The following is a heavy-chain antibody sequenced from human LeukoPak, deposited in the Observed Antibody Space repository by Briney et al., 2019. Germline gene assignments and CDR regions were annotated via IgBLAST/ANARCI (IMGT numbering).Heavy chain of an antibody. J-gene: IGHJ3*02. D-gene: IGHD6-13*01. Sequence: GGSLRLSCAASGFTLSRYSMNWVRQAPGKGLEWVSSISTSSSYIYYTDSVKGRFTISRDNAKSSLYPQMNRLRAEDTAVYYCARGLWGAAGRGDAFDIWGQGTMVTVSS. V-gene: IGHV3-21*01. CDR1: GFTLSRYS. CDR3: ARGLWGAAGRGDAFDI. CDR2: ISTSSSYI.